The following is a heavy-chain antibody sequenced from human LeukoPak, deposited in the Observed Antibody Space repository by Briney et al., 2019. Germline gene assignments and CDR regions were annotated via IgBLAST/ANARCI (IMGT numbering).Heavy chain of an antibody. CDR2: IWNDGSNT. CDR3: GRDSRSILIDV. CDR1: GFTFSRHG. D-gene: IGHD3-3*01. Sequence: GGSLRLSCAASGFTFSRHGMHWVRQAPGKGLEWVAVIWNDGSNTYYVDSVKGRFTISRDNSKNTLYLQMNSLRVEDTAVYYCGRDSRSILIDVWGQGTPVTISS. J-gene: IGHJ4*02. V-gene: IGHV3-33*01.